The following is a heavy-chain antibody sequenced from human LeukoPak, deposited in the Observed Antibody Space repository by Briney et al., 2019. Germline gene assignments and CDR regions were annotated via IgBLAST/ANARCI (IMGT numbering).Heavy chain of an antibody. J-gene: IGHJ5*02. V-gene: IGHV4-59*08. D-gene: IGHD1-1*01. Sequence: SETLSLTCTVSGGSISSYYWSWIRQPPGKGLEWIGYIYYSGSTNYNPSLKSRVTISVDTSKNQFSLKLSSVTAADTAVYYCARYPGGTGWFDPWGQGTLVTVSS. CDR3: ARYPGGTGWFDP. CDR1: GGSISSYY. CDR2: IYYSGST.